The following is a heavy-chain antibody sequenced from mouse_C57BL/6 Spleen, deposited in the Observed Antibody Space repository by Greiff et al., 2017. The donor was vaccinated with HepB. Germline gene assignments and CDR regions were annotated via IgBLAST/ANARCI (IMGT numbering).Heavy chain of an antibody. D-gene: IGHD2-2*01. J-gene: IGHJ1*03. CDR2: ISDGGSYT. V-gene: IGHV5-4*01. CDR3: ARGLPYWYFDV. Sequence: EVQLVESGGGLVKPGGSLKLSCAASGFTFSSYAMSWVRQTPEKRLEWVATISDGGSYTYYPDNVKDRFTISRDNAKNNLYLQMSHLKSEDTAMYYCARGLPYWYFDVWGTGTTVTVSS. CDR1: GFTFSSYA.